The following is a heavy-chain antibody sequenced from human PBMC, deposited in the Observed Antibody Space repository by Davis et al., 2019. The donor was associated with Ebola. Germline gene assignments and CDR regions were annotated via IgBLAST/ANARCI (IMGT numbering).Heavy chain of an antibody. CDR3: ARGSSGWFWYFDL. V-gene: IGHV4-61*08. CDR2: IYYSGST. Sequence: GSLRLSCTVSGGSISSGGYYWSWIRQPPGKGLEWIGYIYYSGSTNYNPSLKSRVTISVDTSKNQFSLKLSSVTAADTAVYYCARGSSGWFWYFDLWGRGTLVTVSS. CDR1: GGSISSGGYY. D-gene: IGHD6-19*01. J-gene: IGHJ2*01.